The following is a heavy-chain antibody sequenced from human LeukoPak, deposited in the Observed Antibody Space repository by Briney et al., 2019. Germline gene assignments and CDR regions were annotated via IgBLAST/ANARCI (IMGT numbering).Heavy chain of an antibody. J-gene: IGHJ4*02. V-gene: IGHV3-23*01. CDR3: AKPRWGCSGGSCYFRY. CDR2: ISGSGGST. D-gene: IGHD2-15*01. Sequence: GVSLRLSCAASGFTFSSYAMSWVRQAPGKGLEWVSAISGSGGSTYYADSVKGRFTISRDNSKNTLYLQMNSLRAEDTAVYYCAKPRWGCSGGSCYFRYWGQGTLVTVSS. CDR1: GFTFSSYA.